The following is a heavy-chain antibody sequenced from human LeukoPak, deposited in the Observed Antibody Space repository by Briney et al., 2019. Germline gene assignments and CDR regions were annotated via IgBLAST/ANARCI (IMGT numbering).Heavy chain of an antibody. J-gene: IGHJ4*02. Sequence: ASVKVSCKASGYTFASYGISWVRQAPGQGLERMGWISPYNGETKYAQKFQGRVTMTTETATSTAYMELSSLRSEDTAVYYCAATPVLRYFDWYFDYWGQGTLVTVSS. CDR2: ISPYNGET. D-gene: IGHD3-9*01. CDR3: AATPVLRYFDWYFDY. CDR1: GYTFASYG. V-gene: IGHV1-18*01.